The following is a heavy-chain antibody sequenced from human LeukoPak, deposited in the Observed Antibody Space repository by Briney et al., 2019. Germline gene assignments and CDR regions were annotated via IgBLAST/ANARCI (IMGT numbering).Heavy chain of an antibody. D-gene: IGHD7-27*01. V-gene: IGHV6-1*01. CDR1: GDSVSSYTAN. J-gene: IGHJ4*02. CDR3: ARDSRGRDRTGEPTFYLDY. CDR2: TYYRSKWYH. Sequence: ASQTLSLTCAISGDSVSSYTANWNWVRRSQSRGLEWLGRTYYRSKWYHDYAVSVKSRITINPDTSKNQFSLQLNSVTPEDTAVYYCARDSRGRDRTGEPTFYLDYWGQGALVTVSS.